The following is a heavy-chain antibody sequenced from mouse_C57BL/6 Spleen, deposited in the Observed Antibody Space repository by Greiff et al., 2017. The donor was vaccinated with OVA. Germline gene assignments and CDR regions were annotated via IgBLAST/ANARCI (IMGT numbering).Heavy chain of an antibody. D-gene: IGHD2-1*01. CDR2: IYPGSGST. Sequence: VQLQQPGAELVKPGASVKMSCKASGYTFTSYWITWVKQRPGQGLEWIGDIYPGSGSTNYNEKFKSKATLTVDTSSSTAYMQLSSLTSEDSAVYYCARAGYGNYCFDYWGQGTTLTVSS. CDR3: ARAGYGNYCFDY. V-gene: IGHV1-55*01. J-gene: IGHJ2*01. CDR1: GYTFTSYW.